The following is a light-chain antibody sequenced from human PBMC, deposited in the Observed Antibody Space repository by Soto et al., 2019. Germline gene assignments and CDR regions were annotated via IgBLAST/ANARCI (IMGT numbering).Light chain of an antibody. CDR1: SSDVGAYDY. CDR3: CSYAGSKMVL. CDR2: DVH. Sequence: QSVLTQPRSVSGSPGQSVSISCTGTSSDVGAYDYVSWFQRHPGKGPKLIIFDVHERPSGVPNRFSGSKSGNTASLTISGLRADDGADYYCCSYAGSKMVLFGGGTKVTVL. J-gene: IGLJ2*01. V-gene: IGLV2-11*01.